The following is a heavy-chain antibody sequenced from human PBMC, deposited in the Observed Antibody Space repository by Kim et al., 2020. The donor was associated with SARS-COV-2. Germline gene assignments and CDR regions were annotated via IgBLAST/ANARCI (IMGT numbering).Heavy chain of an antibody. Sequence: GGSLRLSCAASGFTFNNYPMHWVRQPPGKGLEWVGFISDYGTKTFYADSVKGRFTISRDNSKNTLYLQMNTLRGEDTAMYYCAREPGHAVGVDYYFDFWGQGTLVTVSS. V-gene: IGHV3-30-3*01. CDR3: AREPGHAVGVDYYFDF. CDR2: ISDYGTKT. J-gene: IGHJ4*02. D-gene: IGHD3-3*01. CDR1: GFTFNNYP.